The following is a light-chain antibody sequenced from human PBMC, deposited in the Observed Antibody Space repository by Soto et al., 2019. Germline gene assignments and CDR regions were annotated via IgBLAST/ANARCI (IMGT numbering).Light chain of an antibody. CDR2: DTS. CDR3: QQYNNWSSIT. V-gene: IGKV3-15*01. CDR1: QSVSSN. Sequence: ETVMTQSPATLSVSTGERATLSCRASQSVSSNLAWYQQIPGQAPTLLIYDTSTRATGIPARFSGSGSGTEFTLTISSLQSEDFAVYYCQQYNNWSSITFGQGTRLENK. J-gene: IGKJ5*01.